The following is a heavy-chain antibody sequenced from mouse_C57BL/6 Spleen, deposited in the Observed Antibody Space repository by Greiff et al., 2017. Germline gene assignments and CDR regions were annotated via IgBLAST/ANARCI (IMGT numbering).Heavy chain of an antibody. CDR3: ARGYYGSSYVFAY. D-gene: IGHD1-1*01. CDR2: IDPHSGGT. J-gene: IGHJ3*01. Sequence: VQLQQPGAELVKPGASVKLSCKASGYTFTSYWMHWVKQRPGRGLEWIGRIDPHSGGTKYNEKFKGKATLTVDKPSSTAYLQLSRLTSADSAVYYCARGYYGSSYVFAYWGQGTLVTVSA. CDR1: GYTFTSYW. V-gene: IGHV1-72*01.